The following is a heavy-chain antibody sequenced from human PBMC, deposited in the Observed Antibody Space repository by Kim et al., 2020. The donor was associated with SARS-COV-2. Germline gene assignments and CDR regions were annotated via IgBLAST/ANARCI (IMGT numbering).Heavy chain of an antibody. CDR3: ARDLPYCGGDCYDNFDY. D-gene: IGHD2-21*02. CDR2: INSDGSST. CDR1: GFTFSSYW. Sequence: GGSLRLSCAASGFTFSSYWMHWVRQAPGKGLVWVSRINSDGSSTSYADSVKGRFTISRDNAKNTLYLQMNSLRAEDTAVYYCARDLPYCGGDCYDNFDYWGQGTLVTVSS. J-gene: IGHJ4*02. V-gene: IGHV3-74*01.